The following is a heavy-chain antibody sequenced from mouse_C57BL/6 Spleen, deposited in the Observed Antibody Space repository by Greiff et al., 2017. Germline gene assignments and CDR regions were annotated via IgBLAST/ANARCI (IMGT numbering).Heavy chain of an antibody. CDR1: GYAFSSYW. Sequence: VQLQQSGAELVKPGASVKISCKASGYAFSSYWMNWVKQRPGKGLEWIGQIYPGDGDTNYNGKFKGKATLTADKSSSTAYMQLSSLTSEDSAVYFCSRQAVVADDYAMDYGGQGTSVTVSS. CDR3: SRQAVVADDYAMDY. V-gene: IGHV1-80*01. D-gene: IGHD1-1*01. CDR2: IYPGDGDT. J-gene: IGHJ4*01.